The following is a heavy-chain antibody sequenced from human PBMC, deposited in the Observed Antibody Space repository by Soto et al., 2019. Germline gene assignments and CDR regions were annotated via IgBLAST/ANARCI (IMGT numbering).Heavy chain of an antibody. CDR3: ARMSSSISPGC. CDR1: GFAFSNYS. D-gene: IGHD2-2*01. J-gene: IGHJ4*02. CDR2: IRSSGSPT. Sequence: GGSLRLSCVASGFAFSNYSMNWVRQAPGKGLEWVSYIRSSGSPTYYAGSVKGRFTITRDNAKKSLYLQMNSLRAEDTAVYYCARMSSSISPGCWGQGTLVTVSS. V-gene: IGHV3-48*01.